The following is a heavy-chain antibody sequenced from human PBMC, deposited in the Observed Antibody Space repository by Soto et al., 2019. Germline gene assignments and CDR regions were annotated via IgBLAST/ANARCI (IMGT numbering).Heavy chain of an antibody. J-gene: IGHJ6*02. CDR3: ARGGDFWSVYYLIHGMHV. Sequence: ASVKVSCKASGYTFASYAMHWVRQAPGQRLEWMGWINAGNGNTKYSQRFQGRVPITRDTSASTAYMELSSLRSEDTAVYYCARGGDFWSVYYLIHGMHVWDQGTTVTVSS. V-gene: IGHV1-3*01. CDR1: GYTFASYA. CDR2: INAGNGNT. D-gene: IGHD3-3*01.